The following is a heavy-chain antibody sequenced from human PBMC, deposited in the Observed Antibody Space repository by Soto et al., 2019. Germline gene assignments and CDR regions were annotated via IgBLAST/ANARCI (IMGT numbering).Heavy chain of an antibody. CDR1: GFTFSSYW. D-gene: IGHD3-10*01. Sequence: EVQLVESGGGLVQPGGSLRLSCAASGFTFSSYWMHWVRQAPGKGLVWVSRTNEDGSIINYADSVKGRFTISRDNAKDILYLEMNSLRGEDTAVYYCTRDIGGWGAYWGQGALVTVSS. V-gene: IGHV3-74*01. CDR3: TRDIGGWGAY. CDR2: TNEDGSII. J-gene: IGHJ4*02.